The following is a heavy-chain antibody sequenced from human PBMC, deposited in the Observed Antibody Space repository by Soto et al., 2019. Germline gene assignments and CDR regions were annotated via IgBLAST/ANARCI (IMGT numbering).Heavy chain of an antibody. CDR2: IYTSGST. CDR3: EREGRLGKFDY. V-gene: IGHV4-4*07. Sequence: SETLSLTYTVSGGSISSYYWSWIRQPAGKGLEWIGRIYTSGSTNYKPSLKSRVTMSVDTSKNQFSLKLSSVTAADTAVYYCEREGRLGKFDYWGQGTLVTVYS. J-gene: IGHJ4*02. D-gene: IGHD3-16*01. CDR1: GGSISSYY.